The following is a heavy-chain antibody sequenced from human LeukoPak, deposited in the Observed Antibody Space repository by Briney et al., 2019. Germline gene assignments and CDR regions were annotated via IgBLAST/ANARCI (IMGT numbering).Heavy chain of an antibody. CDR3: ASVYKYGMDV. V-gene: IGHV1-46*01. CDR2: INTSGGST. Sequence: GASVKVSCKASGYTLTSYYLHWVRQAPGQGLEWMAIINTSGGSTSHAQKFQGRVTMTRDTSASTVYMELSSLRSEDTAVYYCASVYKYGMDVWGQGTTVTVSS. J-gene: IGHJ6*02. CDR1: GYTLTSYY.